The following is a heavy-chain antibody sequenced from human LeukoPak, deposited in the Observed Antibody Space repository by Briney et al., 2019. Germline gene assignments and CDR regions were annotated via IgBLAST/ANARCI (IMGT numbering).Heavy chain of an antibody. J-gene: IGHJ2*01. D-gene: IGHD3-22*01. V-gene: IGHV5-51*01. CDR2: IYPGDSDT. CDR3: ARWSYYYDSSGYYPIWWYFDL. CDR1: GYSFTSYW. Sequence: GESLKISCKGSGYSFTSYWIGWVRQMPGKGLEWMGIIYPGDSDTRYSPSFQGQVTISADKSISTAYLQWSSLKASDTAMYYCARWSYYYDSSGYYPIWWYFDLWGRGTLVTVSS.